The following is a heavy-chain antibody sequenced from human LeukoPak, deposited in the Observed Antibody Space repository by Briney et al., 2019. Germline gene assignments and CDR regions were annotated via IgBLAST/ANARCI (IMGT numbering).Heavy chain of an antibody. CDR2: INHSGST. V-gene: IGHV4-34*01. Sequence: SETLSLTCAVYGGSFSGYYWSWIRQPPGKGLEWIGEINHSGSTNYNPSLKSRVTISVDTSKNQFSLKLSSVTAADTAVYYCARGRGGYSYRGRGFGDYWGQGTLVTVSS. J-gene: IGHJ4*02. D-gene: IGHD5-18*01. CDR3: ARGRGGYSYRGRGFGDY. CDR1: GGSFSGYY.